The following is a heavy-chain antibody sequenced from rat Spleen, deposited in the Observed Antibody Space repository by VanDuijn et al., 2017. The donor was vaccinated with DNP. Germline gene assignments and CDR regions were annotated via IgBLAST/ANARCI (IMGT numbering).Heavy chain of an antibody. V-gene: IGHV5-7*01. J-gene: IGHJ2*01. Sequence: EVHLVESGGGLVQPGRSLKLSCAASGFTFSDHNMAWVRQAPKKGLEWVATISNDGGSTYYRDSVKGRFTISRDDARSTQYLQMDSLRSDDTATNYCASRPPPTRGPFDYWGQGVTVTVSS. CDR1: GFTFSDHN. CDR2: ISNDGGST. CDR3: ASRPPPTRGPFDY. D-gene: IGHD1-4*01.